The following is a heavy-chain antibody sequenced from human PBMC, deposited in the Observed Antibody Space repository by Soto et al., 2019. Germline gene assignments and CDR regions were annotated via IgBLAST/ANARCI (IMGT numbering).Heavy chain of an antibody. V-gene: IGHV3-15*01. Sequence: PWGSLRLSCAASGFAFINAWISCFRQFPFKWLEWVGRIKSKTDGGTTDYAAPVKGRFTISRDDSKNTLYLQMNSLKTEDTAVYYCTTDRDAQYYDFWSGYPIFDYWGQGTLVTVSS. CDR2: IKSKTDGGTT. CDR1: GFAFINAW. J-gene: IGHJ4*02. D-gene: IGHD3-3*01. CDR3: TTDRDAQYYDFWSGYPIFDY.